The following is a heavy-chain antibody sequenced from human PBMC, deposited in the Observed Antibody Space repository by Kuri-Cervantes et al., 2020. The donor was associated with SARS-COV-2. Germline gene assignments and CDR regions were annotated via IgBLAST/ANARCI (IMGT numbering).Heavy chain of an antibody. D-gene: IGHD6-13*01. CDR2: IYYSGST. Sequence: GSLRLSCTVSGGSISSSSYYWGWIRQLPGKGLEWIGSIYYSGSTYYNPSLKSRVTISVDTSKNQFSLKLSSVTAADTAVYYCASCDSSSWYYFDYWGQGTLVTVSS. J-gene: IGHJ4*02. CDR1: GGSISSSSYY. CDR3: ASCDSSSWYYFDY. V-gene: IGHV4-39*01.